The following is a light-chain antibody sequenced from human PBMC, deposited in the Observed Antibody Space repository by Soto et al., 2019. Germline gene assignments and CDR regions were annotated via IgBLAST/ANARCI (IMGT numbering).Light chain of an antibody. V-gene: IGKV3-20*01. Sequence: EIVLTQSPGTLSLSPGERAILSCRASQSISNGYLAWFQQKPGQAPRLLIYYISKRATGIPDRFSVSVSGTDFTLTISRLEPEDFAVYYCQQSGASPETFGQGTKLEIK. J-gene: IGKJ2*01. CDR3: QQSGASPET. CDR1: QSISNGY. CDR2: YIS.